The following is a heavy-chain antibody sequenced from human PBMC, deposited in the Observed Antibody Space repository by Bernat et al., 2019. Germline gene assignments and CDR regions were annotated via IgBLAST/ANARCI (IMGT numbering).Heavy chain of an antibody. CDR1: GYTFTSYG. CDR2: ISAYNGNT. Sequence: QVQLVQSGAEVKKPGASVKVSCKASGYTFTSYGISWVRQAPGQGLEWMGWISAYNGNTNYAQKLQGRVTMTTDTSTSTAYMELRSLRSDDTAVYYCARDLYSSSWSPIYGYYYDGMDVWGQGTTVTVSS. D-gene: IGHD6-13*01. V-gene: IGHV1-18*04. J-gene: IGHJ6*02. CDR3: ARDLYSSSWSPIYGYYYDGMDV.